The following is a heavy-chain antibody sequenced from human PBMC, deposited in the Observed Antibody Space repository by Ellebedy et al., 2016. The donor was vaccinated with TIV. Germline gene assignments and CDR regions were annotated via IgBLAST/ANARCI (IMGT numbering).Heavy chain of an antibody. V-gene: IGHV1-46*01. J-gene: IGHJ5*02. D-gene: IGHD6-13*01. CDR2: INPSGGST. CDR1: GGTFTSYY. CDR3: ARDWPDRSYSSSWYGWFDP. Sequence: ASVKVSCKASGGTFTSYYMHWVRQAPGQGLEWMGIINPSGGSTSYAQKFQGRVTMTRDTSTSTVYMELSSLRSEDTAVYYCARDWPDRSYSSSWYGWFDPWGQGTLVTVSS.